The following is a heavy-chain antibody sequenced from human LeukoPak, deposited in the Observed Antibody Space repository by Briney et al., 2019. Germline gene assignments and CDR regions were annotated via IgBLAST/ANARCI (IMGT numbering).Heavy chain of an antibody. CDR1: GGSISSYY. Sequence: PSETLSLTCTVSGGSISSYYWSWIRQPPGKGLGWIGYIYYSGSTNYNPSLKSRVTISVDTSKNQFSLKLSSVTAADTAVYYCARESMGATTDYWGQGTLVTVSS. V-gene: IGHV4-59*01. CDR2: IYYSGST. CDR3: ARESMGATTDY. D-gene: IGHD1-26*01. J-gene: IGHJ4*02.